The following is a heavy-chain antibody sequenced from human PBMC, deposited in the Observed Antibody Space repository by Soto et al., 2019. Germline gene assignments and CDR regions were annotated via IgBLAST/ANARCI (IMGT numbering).Heavy chain of an antibody. V-gene: IGHV1-8*01. J-gene: IGHJ6*02. CDR3: ARERYYGMDV. CDR2: MNPDSGST. CDR1: RYPFTSYH. Sequence: XSVKVSFKPSRYPFTSYHVNWVRQAPGQGLEWMGWMNPDSGSTDYALKFQGRLTMTRNTSMSTAYLELRSLTSEDTAEYYCARERYYGMDVWGQGTTVTVSS.